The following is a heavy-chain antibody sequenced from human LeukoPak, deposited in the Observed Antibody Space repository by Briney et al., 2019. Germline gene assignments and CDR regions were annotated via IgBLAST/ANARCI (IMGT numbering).Heavy chain of an antibody. CDR3: AREISGYYYFDY. D-gene: IGHD3-22*01. Sequence: PSETLSLTCTVSGGSISSGGYYWSWIRQHPGKGLEWIGYIYYSGSTYYNPSLKSQVTISVDTSKNQFSLKLSSVTAADTAVYYCAREISGYYYFDYWGQGTLVTVSS. V-gene: IGHV4-31*01. J-gene: IGHJ4*02. CDR2: IYYSGST. CDR1: GGSISSGGYY.